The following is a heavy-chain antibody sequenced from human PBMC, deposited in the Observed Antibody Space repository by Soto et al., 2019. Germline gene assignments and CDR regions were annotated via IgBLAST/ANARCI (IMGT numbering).Heavy chain of an antibody. J-gene: IGHJ3*02. Sequence: SVKVSFKASGGTFSSYAISWVRQAPGQGLEWMGGIIPIFGTANYAQKFQGRVTITADESTSTAYMELSSLRSEDTAVYYCASFSPAYYYDSSGYSNDAFDIWGQGTMVTVSS. CDR3: ASFSPAYYYDSSGYSNDAFDI. CDR1: GGTFSSYA. CDR2: IIPIFGTA. D-gene: IGHD3-22*01. V-gene: IGHV1-69*13.